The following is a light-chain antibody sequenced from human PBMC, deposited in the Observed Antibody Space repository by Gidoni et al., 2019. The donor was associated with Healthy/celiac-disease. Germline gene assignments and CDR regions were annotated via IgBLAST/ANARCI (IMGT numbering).Light chain of an antibody. V-gene: IGLV2-23*01. Sequence: QSALPHPPSVSGSPGHSLTISCTGTSSDVGSYNLVSWYQQHPGKAPKLMSYEGSKRPSGVSNRFSGSKSGNTAALTISGLQAEDEADYYCCSYAGSSTYVFGTGTKVTVL. J-gene: IGLJ1*01. CDR2: EGS. CDR3: CSYAGSSTYV. CDR1: SSDVGSYNL.